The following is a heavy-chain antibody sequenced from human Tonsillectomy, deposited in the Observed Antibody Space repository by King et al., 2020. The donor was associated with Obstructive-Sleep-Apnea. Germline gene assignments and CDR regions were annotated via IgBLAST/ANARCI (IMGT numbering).Heavy chain of an antibody. V-gene: IGHV4-38-2*02. J-gene: IGHJ4*02. CDR2: IYYSGRT. D-gene: IGHD3-22*01. Sequence: VQLQESGPGLVKSSENLSLTCTVSGYSISSGYYWGWIRQPPGKGLEWIGSIYYSGRTYYNPSLKSRVTISVDTSKNQFSLKLTSVTAADTAVYYCARRTYYYDSSGYSEFSPFDYWGQGTLVTVSS. CDR3: ARRTYYYDSSGYSEFSPFDY. CDR1: GYSISSGYY.